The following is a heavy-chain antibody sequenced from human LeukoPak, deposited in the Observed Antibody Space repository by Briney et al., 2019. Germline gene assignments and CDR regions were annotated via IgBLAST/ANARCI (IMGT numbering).Heavy chain of an antibody. J-gene: IGHJ4*02. CDR3: ARGDILTGYSY. Sequence: SETLSLTCAVYGGSFRGYYWSWIRQPPGKGLEWIGEINHRGSTKYNPSLKSRVTISVDTSKNQFSLNLRSATAADTAVYYWARGDILTGYSYWGQGTLVTVSS. D-gene: IGHD3-9*01. CDR1: GGSFRGYY. V-gene: IGHV4-34*01. CDR2: INHRGST.